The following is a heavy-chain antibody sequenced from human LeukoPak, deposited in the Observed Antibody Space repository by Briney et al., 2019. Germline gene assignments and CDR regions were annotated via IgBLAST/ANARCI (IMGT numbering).Heavy chain of an antibody. V-gene: IGHV1-2*02. J-gene: IGHJ4*02. CDR3: ARADTAMGTFDY. D-gene: IGHD5-18*01. CDR2: INPNSGGT. Sequence: ASVKVSCKASGYTLTGYYMHWVRQAPGQGLEWMGWINPNSGGTNYAQKFQGRVTMTRDTSISTAYMELSRLRSDDTAVYYCARADTAMGTFDYWGQGTLVTVSS. CDR1: GYTLTGYY.